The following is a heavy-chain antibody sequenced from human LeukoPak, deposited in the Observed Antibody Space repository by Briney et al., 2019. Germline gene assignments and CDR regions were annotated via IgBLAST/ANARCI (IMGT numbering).Heavy chain of an antibody. CDR1: GGSISSYY. J-gene: IGHJ4*02. CDR2: IYYSGST. Sequence: SETLSLTCTVSGGSISSYYWSWIRQPPGKGLEWIGYIYYSGSTNYNPSLKSRVTISVDTSKNQFSLKLSSVTAADTAVYYCARKEGSRTYFDYWGQGTLVTVSS. V-gene: IGHV4-59*08. CDR3: ARKEGSRTYFDY.